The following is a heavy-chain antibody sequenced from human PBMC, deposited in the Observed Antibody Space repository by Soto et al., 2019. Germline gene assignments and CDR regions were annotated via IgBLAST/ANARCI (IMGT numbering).Heavy chain of an antibody. CDR3: ARDLPIVGTTTWDY. CDR1: GYTFTGYH. Sequence: QVQLVQSGAEVRKSGASVMVSCKASGYTFTGYHIHWVRQAPGQGLEWMGWINPNSGSTDYVQKFQGRVTMTRNTSISTTYMELSRLTSDDTAIYYCARDLPIVGTTTWDYWGQGTLVTGSS. J-gene: IGHJ4*02. D-gene: IGHD1-26*01. CDR2: INPNSGST. V-gene: IGHV1-2*02.